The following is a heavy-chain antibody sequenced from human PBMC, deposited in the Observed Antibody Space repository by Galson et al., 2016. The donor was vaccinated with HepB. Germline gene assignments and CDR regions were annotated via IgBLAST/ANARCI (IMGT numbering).Heavy chain of an antibody. D-gene: IGHD4/OR15-4a*01. Sequence: SLRLSCAASGFSFSTYSMNWVRQAPGKGLEWVSYISSSGSTIYYTDSVKGRFTISRDNAKNSLYLQMNSLREGDTAVYYCARDTDDYDFDYWGQGSLVTVSS. J-gene: IGHJ4*02. V-gene: IGHV3-48*02. CDR3: ARDTDDYDFDY. CDR1: GFSFSTYS. CDR2: ISSSGSTI.